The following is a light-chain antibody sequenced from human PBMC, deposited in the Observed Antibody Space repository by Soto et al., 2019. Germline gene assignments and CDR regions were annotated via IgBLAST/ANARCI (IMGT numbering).Light chain of an antibody. V-gene: IGKV3D-15*01. CDR1: QSVTSK. J-gene: IGKJ1*01. CDR2: GIS. CDR3: QQYTDWPLT. Sequence: EIVMTQSPATLSVSPGERATLSCRASQSVTSKLAWYQQKPGQAPRLLIYGISTRATGVPDRFSGSGSGTDFTLTISRLEPEDFAVYYCQQYTDWPLTFGQGTKV.